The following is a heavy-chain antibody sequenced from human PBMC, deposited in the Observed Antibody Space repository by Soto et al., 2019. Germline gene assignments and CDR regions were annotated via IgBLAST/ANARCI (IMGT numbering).Heavy chain of an antibody. Sequence: LRVSCAASVFTFSSYGMHCVRQAPGKGLEWVAVISYDGSNKYYADSVKGRFTISRDNSKNTLYLQMNSLRAEDTAVYYCAKDLGSSGWYHYFDYWGQGTLVTVSS. J-gene: IGHJ4*02. V-gene: IGHV3-30*18. CDR2: ISYDGSNK. CDR1: VFTFSSYG. D-gene: IGHD6-19*01. CDR3: AKDLGSSGWYHYFDY.